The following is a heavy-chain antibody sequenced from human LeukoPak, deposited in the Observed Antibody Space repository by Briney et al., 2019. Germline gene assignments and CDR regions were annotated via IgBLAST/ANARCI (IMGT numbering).Heavy chain of an antibody. D-gene: IGHD3-22*01. V-gene: IGHV3-74*01. CDR1: GFTFNIYW. Sequence: GGSLRLSCAASGFTFNIYWMHWVRQAPGKGLGWVSLISSDGSITSYADSVKGRFTISRDNAKNTVYLQMNSLRVEDTAVYYCARRVGSSESSYYFDYWGQGTLVTVSS. CDR2: ISSDGSIT. J-gene: IGHJ4*02. CDR3: ARRVGSSESSYYFDY.